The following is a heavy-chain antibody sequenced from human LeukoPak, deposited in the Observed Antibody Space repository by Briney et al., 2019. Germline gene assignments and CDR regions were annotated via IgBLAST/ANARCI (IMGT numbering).Heavy chain of an antibody. V-gene: IGHV1-18*04. CDR3: ARTDFWSGYYGNWFDP. J-gene: IGHJ5*02. CDR2: ISAYNGNT. CDR1: GYTFTSYY. D-gene: IGHD3-3*01. Sequence: SVKVSCKASGYTFTSYYMHWVRQAPGQGLGWMGCISAYNGNTDYAQKLQGRVTMTTDTSTSTACMELRSLRSDDTAVYYCARTDFWSGYYGNWFDPWGQGTLVTVSS.